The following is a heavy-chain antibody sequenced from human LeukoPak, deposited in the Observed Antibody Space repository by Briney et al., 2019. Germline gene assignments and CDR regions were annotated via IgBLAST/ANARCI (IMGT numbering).Heavy chain of an antibody. CDR1: GFTFSRYG. D-gene: IGHD3-16*02. CDR3: ARIVGSYGTYRYDY. Sequence: PGGSLRLSCAASGFTFSRYGIHWVRQAPGKGLEWVSSISSSSSYIYYADSVKGRFTISRDNAKNSLYLQMNSLRADDTAVYYCARIVGSYGTYRYDYWGQGILVTVSS. J-gene: IGHJ4*02. CDR2: ISSSSSYI. V-gene: IGHV3-21*01.